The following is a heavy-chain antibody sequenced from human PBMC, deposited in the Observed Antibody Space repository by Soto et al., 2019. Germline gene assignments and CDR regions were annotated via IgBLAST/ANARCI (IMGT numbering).Heavy chain of an antibody. J-gene: IGHJ6*02. V-gene: IGHV1-69*02. D-gene: IGHD2-21*02. CDR1: GSTFSSYT. Sequence: QVHLVQSGAEVKKPGSSVKVSCQASGSTFSSYTVSWVRQAPGQGLEWMGRIIPVLGVTNYAPEFKGRVTITADKSKTTAYMELSSLRSGDTAVYYCTRRRYCGADCYSQYYYGMDVWGQGTTVTVSS. CDR3: TRRRYCGADCYSQYYYGMDV. CDR2: IIPVLGVT.